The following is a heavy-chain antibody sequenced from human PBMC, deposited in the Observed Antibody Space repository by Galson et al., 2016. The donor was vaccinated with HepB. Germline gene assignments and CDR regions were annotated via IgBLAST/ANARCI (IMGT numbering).Heavy chain of an antibody. CDR2: IDAGNVNT. J-gene: IGHJ4*02. D-gene: IGHD6-13*01. Sequence: SVKVSCKASGYTFSNFAIHWVRQAPGQRLEWMGWIDAGNVNTEYSPTFHGRVTITRDTSASTAYMELTSLRAEDTAVYYCARPQAITATGFGYWGQGTLVTVSS. V-gene: IGHV1-3*01. CDR3: ARPQAITATGFGY. CDR1: GYTFSNFA.